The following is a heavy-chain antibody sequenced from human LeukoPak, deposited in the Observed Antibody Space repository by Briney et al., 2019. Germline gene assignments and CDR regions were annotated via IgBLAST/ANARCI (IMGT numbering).Heavy chain of an antibody. CDR1: GGTFSSYA. Sequence: ASVKVSCKASGGTFSSYAISWVRQAPGQGLEWMGRIIPIFGTANYALKFQGRVTITTDESTSTAYMELSSLRSEDTAVYYCARGVLGSAAGQFDPWGQGTLVTVSS. J-gene: IGHJ5*02. D-gene: IGHD6-13*01. V-gene: IGHV1-69*05. CDR2: IIPIFGTA. CDR3: ARGVLGSAAGQFDP.